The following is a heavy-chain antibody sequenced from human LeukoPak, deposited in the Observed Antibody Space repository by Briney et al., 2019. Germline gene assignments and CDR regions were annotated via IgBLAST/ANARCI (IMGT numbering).Heavy chain of an antibody. CDR3: ARQGKSDYDILNWFDP. J-gene: IGHJ5*02. CDR2: IYYSGST. CDR1: GGSFSSYY. V-gene: IGHV4-59*08. D-gene: IGHD3-9*01. Sequence: SGTLSLTCTVSGGSFSSYYWSWIRQPPGKGLEWIGYIYYSGSTNYNPSLKSRVTISVDTSKNQFSLKLSSVTAADTAVYYCARQGKSDYDILNWFDPWGQGTLVTVSS.